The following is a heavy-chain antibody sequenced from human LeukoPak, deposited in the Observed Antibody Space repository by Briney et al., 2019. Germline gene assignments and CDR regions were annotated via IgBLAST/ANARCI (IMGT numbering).Heavy chain of an antibody. CDR2: INHSGST. V-gene: IGHV4-34*01. J-gene: IGHJ4*02. CDR1: GGSFSGYY. CDR3: APEITYYYDSSGYYYPHYFDY. Sequence: SETLSLTCTVYGGSFSGYYWSWIRQPPGKGLEWIGEINHSGSTNYNPSLKSRVTISVDTSKNQFSLKLSSVTAADTAVYYCAPEITYYYDSSGYYYPHYFDYWGQGTLVTVSS. D-gene: IGHD3-22*01.